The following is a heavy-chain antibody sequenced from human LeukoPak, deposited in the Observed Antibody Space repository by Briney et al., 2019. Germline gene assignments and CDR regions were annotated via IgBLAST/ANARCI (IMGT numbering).Heavy chain of an antibody. Sequence: SETLSLTCTVSGGSISPYYWIWIRQPPGKGLEWIGYIYYTGSTDSNPPLKSRVPISLDTSRPQFSLRLSSVTAADTAFYYCARGGYTYGFDYWGQGTLVTVSS. D-gene: IGHD5-18*01. CDR2: IYYTGST. V-gene: IGHV4-59*01. CDR3: ARGGYTYGFDY. J-gene: IGHJ4*02. CDR1: GGSISPYY.